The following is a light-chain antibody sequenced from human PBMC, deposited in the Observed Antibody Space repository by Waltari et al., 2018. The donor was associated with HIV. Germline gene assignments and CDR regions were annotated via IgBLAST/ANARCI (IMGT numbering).Light chain of an antibody. J-gene: IGLJ1*01. CDR3: AAWDDSLIAHV. CDR1: TSNIRSNA. V-gene: IGLV1-44*01. Sequence: QSVLTQPPSMSGTPGQRVTISCSGSTSNIRSNAVNWYQQLPGTAPKLLIYSDNQRPSGVPDRFSGSKSGTSASLAISGLQSDDEADYYCAAWDDSLIAHVLGPGTKVTVL. CDR2: SDN.